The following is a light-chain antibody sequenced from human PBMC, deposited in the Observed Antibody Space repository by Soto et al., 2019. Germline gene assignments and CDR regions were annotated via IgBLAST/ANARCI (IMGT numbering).Light chain of an antibody. CDR1: ISDVGSYNY. CDR3: GSYTTSSNYV. Sequence: QSALTQPASVSGSPGQSITISCTGTISDVGSYNYVSWYQQYQGKAPKLMIYDVSTRPSGVSDRFSGSKSGNTASLTISGLRAEDEADYYCGSYTTSSNYVFGTGTKVTV. J-gene: IGLJ1*01. CDR2: DVS. V-gene: IGLV2-14*03.